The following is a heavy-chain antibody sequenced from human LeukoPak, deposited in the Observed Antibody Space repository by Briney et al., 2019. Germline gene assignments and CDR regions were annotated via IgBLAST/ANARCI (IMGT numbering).Heavy chain of an antibody. CDR1: GFTFSSYA. D-gene: IGHD1-26*01. J-gene: IGHJ4*02. CDR3: AREGVIVGATPVDY. CDR2: ISYDGSNK. V-gene: IGHV3-30-3*01. Sequence: PGGSLRLSCAASGFTFSSYAMHWVRQAPGEGLEWVAVISYDGSNKYYADSVKGRFTISRDNSKNTLYLQMNSLRAEDTAVYYCAREGVIVGATPVDYWGQGTLVTVSS.